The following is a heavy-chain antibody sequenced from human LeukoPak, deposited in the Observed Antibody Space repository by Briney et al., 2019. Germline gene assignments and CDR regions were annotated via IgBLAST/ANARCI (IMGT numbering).Heavy chain of an antibody. CDR3: ARGRGGYGAAADYYYYMDV. CDR2: INHSGST. CDR1: DGSFSGYY. Sequence: PSETLSLTCAVYDGSFSGYYWSWIRQPPGKGLEWIGEINHSGSTNYNPSLKSRVTISVDTSKNQFSLKLSSVTAADTAVYYCARGRGGYGAAADYYYYMDVWGKGTTVTVSS. D-gene: IGHD6-13*01. J-gene: IGHJ6*03. V-gene: IGHV4-34*01.